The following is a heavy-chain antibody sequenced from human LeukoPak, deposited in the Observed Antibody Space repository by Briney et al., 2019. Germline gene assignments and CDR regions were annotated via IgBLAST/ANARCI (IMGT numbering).Heavy chain of an antibody. CDR1: GFTFSSYE. Sequence: GGSLRLSCAASGFTFSSYEMNWVRQAPGKGLECVSYISSSGSTIYYADSVKGRFTISRDNAKNSLYLQMNSLRAEDTAVYYCARWAAAIGIDWFDPWGQGTLVTVSS. V-gene: IGHV3-48*03. D-gene: IGHD2-2*01. CDR3: ARWAAAIGIDWFDP. CDR2: ISSSGSTI. J-gene: IGHJ5*02.